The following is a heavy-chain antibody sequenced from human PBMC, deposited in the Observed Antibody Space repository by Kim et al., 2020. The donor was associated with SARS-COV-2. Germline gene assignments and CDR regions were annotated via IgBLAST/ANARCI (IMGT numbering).Heavy chain of an antibody. D-gene: IGHD3-3*01. CDR3: ARTADYNFWGGYSPFDY. CDR1: GGSISSRSSY. V-gene: IGHV4-39*01. J-gene: IGHJ4*02. CDR2: IYYSGTT. Sequence: SETLSLTCVVSGGSISSRSSYWRWIRQTPGKGLEWIANIYYSGTTYYNPSLTSRVTISVDPSRNQFSLKLTSVTAADTAVYYCARTADYNFWGGYSPFDYWGQGALVTVSS.